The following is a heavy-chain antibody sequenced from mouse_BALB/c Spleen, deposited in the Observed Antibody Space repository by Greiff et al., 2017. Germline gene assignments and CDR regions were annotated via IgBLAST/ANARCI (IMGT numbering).Heavy chain of an antibody. D-gene: IGHD2-1*01. CDR2: IDPENGDT. V-gene: IGHV14-4*02. J-gene: IGHJ4*01. CDR3: NGGNPAMDY. Sequence: EVKLQQSGAELVRSGASVKLSCTASGFNIKDYYMHWVKQRPEQGLEWIGWIDPENGDTEYAPKFQGKATMTADTSSNTAYLQLSSLTSEDTAVYYCNGGNPAMDYWGQGTSVTVSS. CDR1: GFNIKDYY.